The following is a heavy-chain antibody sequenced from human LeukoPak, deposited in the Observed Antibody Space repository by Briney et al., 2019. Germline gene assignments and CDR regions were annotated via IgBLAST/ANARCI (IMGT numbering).Heavy chain of an antibody. Sequence: GGSLRLSCAASGFNVSSNCMSWVRQAPGKGLEWVSVIYSGGSTYYADSVKGRFTISRDNSKNTLYLQMNSLRAEDTAVYYCAKDVLDGWAVFDYWGQGTLVTVSS. CDR2: IYSGGST. CDR3: AKDVLDGWAVFDY. D-gene: IGHD3/OR15-3a*01. J-gene: IGHJ4*02. V-gene: IGHV3-53*01. CDR1: GFNVSSNC.